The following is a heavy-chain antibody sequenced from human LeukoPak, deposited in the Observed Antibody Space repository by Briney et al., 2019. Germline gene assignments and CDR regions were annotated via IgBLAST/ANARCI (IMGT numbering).Heavy chain of an antibody. CDR2: IKEDGSEE. Sequence: GGSLRLSCAASGFTFSNYWMNWIRQAPGKGLEWVANIKEDGSEEYYVDSVKGRFTISRDNAKNSLYLQMNSLRAEDTAVYYCARDHGDYWGQGTLVTVSS. CDR1: GFTFSNYW. V-gene: IGHV3-7*01. CDR3: ARDHGDY. J-gene: IGHJ4*02.